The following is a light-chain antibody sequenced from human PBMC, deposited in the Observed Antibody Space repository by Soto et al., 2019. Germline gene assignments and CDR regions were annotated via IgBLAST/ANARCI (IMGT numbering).Light chain of an antibody. Sequence: LLTQSPGTLSLSPGESATLSWRNSLSVSVYFDWYQQKPGQAPRLIISDAYNRATGIPDRFSGSGSGTDFTLTISRLEPEDFAVYYCQQHGSSPPITCGQGTRLEIK. V-gene: IGKV3-20*01. CDR1: LSVSVY. J-gene: IGKJ5*01. CDR3: QQHGSSPPIT. CDR2: DAY.